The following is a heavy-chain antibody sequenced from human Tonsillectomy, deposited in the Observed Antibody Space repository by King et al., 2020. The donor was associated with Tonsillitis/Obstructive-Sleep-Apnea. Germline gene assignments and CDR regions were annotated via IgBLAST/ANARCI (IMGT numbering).Heavy chain of an antibody. CDR1: GFTFSSYA. Sequence: VQLVESGGGLVQPGGSLRLSCAASGFTFSSYAMSWVRQAPGKGLEWVSAISGSGGSTYYADSGKGRFTISRDNFKNTLYLQMNSLRAEDTAVYYCARTVTVVNLSEFDYWGQGTLVTVSS. CDR3: ARTVTVVNLSEFDY. J-gene: IGHJ4*02. D-gene: IGHD3-22*01. CDR2: ISGSGGST. V-gene: IGHV3-23*04.